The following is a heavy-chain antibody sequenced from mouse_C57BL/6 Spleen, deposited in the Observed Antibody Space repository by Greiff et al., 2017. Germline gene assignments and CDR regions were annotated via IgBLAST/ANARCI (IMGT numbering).Heavy chain of an antibody. CDR3: TRGDGSSWFAY. J-gene: IGHJ3*01. D-gene: IGHD2-3*01. V-gene: IGHV5-9-1*02. CDR2: ISSGGDYI. CDR1: GFTFSSYA. Sequence: EVMLVESGEGLVKPGGSLKLSCAASGFTFSSYAMSWVRQTPEKRLEWVAYISSGGDYIYYADTVKGRFTISRDNARNTLYLQMSSLKSEDTAMYYCTRGDGSSWFAYWGQGTLVTVSA.